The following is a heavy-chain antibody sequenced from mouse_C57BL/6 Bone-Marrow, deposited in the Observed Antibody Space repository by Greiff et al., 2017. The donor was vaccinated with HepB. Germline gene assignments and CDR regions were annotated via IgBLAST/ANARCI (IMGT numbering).Heavy chain of an antibody. J-gene: IGHJ2*01. Sequence: QVQLQQSGAELVRPGTSVKVSCKASGYAFTNYLIEWVKQRPGQGLEWIGVINPGSGGTNYNEKFKGKATLTADKSSSTAYMQLSSLTSEDSAVYFCARGGVTAPDYWGQGTTLTVSS. D-gene: IGHD2-1*01. CDR1: GYAFTNYL. CDR2: INPGSGGT. CDR3: ARGGVTAPDY. V-gene: IGHV1-54*01.